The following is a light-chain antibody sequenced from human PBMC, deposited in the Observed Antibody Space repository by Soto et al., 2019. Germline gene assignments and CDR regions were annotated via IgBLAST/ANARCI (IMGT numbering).Light chain of an antibody. V-gene: IGKV3-20*01. J-gene: IGKJ4*01. CDR2: GAS. CDR1: QSVSSSY. CDR3: EQYGSSPRVT. Sequence: EIVLTQSPATLSLSPGERATLSCRASQSVSSSYLAWYQQKPGQAPSLLIYGASSRATGIPGRFSGSGSGTDFTLAISRLEPEDFAVYYCEQYGSSPRVTFGGGTNVEIK.